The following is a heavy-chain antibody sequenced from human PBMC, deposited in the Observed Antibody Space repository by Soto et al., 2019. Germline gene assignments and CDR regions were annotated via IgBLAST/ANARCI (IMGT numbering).Heavy chain of an antibody. D-gene: IGHD3-3*01. CDR2: ISYDGSNK. Sequence: QVQLVESGGGVVQPGRSLRLSCAASGFTFSSYAMHWVRQAPGKGLEWVAVISYDGSNKNHADTVKGRFTISRDNSKNTLYLQMNSLRAEDTAVYYCARVYDFWSGYYYTYGMDVWGQGTTVTVSS. V-gene: IGHV3-30-3*01. J-gene: IGHJ6*02. CDR1: GFTFSSYA. CDR3: ARVYDFWSGYYYTYGMDV.